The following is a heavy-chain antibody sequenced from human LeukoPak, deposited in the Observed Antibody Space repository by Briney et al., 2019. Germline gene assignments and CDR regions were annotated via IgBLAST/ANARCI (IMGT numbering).Heavy chain of an antibody. J-gene: IGHJ6*02. D-gene: IGHD6-19*01. V-gene: IGHV3-9*01. Sequence: PGRSLRLSCAASGFTFDDYAMHWVRQAPGKGLEWVSGIRWNGGGIAYADSVKGRFTISRDNAKNSLYLQMNSLRAEDTAVYYCARDPYSSGWPSYYYYGMDVWGQGTTVTVSS. CDR2: IRWNGGGI. CDR1: GFTFDDYA. CDR3: ARDPYSSGWPSYYYYGMDV.